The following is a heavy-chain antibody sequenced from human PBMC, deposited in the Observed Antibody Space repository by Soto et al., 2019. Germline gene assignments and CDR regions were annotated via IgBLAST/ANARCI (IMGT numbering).Heavy chain of an antibody. Sequence: QVQLVQSGAEEKKPGATVKVSCKASGYTFTSYAMDWVRQAPGQRLEWMGWINAGNGNTKYSQKFQGRVTITRDTSASTAYMELRSLRSEDTAVYYCARGFPLWFAPWGQGTLVTVSS. CDR2: INAGNGNT. D-gene: IGHD3-3*01. J-gene: IGHJ5*02. V-gene: IGHV1-3*05. CDR3: ARGFPLWFAP. CDR1: GYTFTSYA.